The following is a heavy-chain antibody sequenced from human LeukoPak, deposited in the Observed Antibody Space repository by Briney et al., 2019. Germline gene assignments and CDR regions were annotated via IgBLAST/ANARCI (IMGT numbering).Heavy chain of an antibody. CDR1: GYTFTSYA. Sequence: ASVKVSCKASGYTFTSYAMHWVRQAPGQRLEWMGWINAGNGNTKYSQKFQGRVTITRDTSASTAYMELSSLRSEDTAVYYCARGLWVVTATAIDYWGQGTLVTVPS. CDR3: ARGLWVVTATAIDY. V-gene: IGHV1-3*01. CDR2: INAGNGNT. J-gene: IGHJ4*02. D-gene: IGHD2-21*02.